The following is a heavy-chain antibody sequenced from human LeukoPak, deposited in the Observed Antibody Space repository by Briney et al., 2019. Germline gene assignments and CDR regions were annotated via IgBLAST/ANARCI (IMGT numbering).Heavy chain of an antibody. CDR1: GGSISSSSYY. J-gene: IGHJ4*02. V-gene: IGHV4-39*01. CDR2: IYYSGST. CDR3: ASQYSSSLPVGY. D-gene: IGHD6-6*01. Sequence: PSETLSLTCTVSGGSISSSSYYWGWIRQPPGKGLEWIGSIYYSGSTYYNPSLKSRVTISVDTSKNQFSLKLSSVTAADTAVYYCASQYSSSLPVGYWGQGTLVTVSS.